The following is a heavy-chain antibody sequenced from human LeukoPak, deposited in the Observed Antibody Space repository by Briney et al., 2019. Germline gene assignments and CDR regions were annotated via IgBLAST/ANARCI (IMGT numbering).Heavy chain of an antibody. CDR1: GFTCSSYA. CDR2: VIDSGDIT. CDR3: AKLGGQEVYNYYVGV. D-gene: IGHD3-16*01. J-gene: IGHJ6*03. V-gene: IGHV3-23*01. Sequence: GGSLRLSCEASGFTCSSYARSWLRQAPGKGLEWVSGVIDSGDITYYANSVKGRFTISRDNSKNTLDLQMNSLRAEDTAVYYCAKLGGQEVYNYYVGVWGKGTTVAVSS.